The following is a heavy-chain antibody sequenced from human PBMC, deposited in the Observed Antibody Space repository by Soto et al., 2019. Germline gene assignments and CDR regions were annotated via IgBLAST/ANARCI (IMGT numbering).Heavy chain of an antibody. D-gene: IGHD2-2*01. CDR1: GFTFSSYG. J-gene: IGHJ6*02. V-gene: IGHV3-30*18. CDR3: AKVLGYCSSSSCSRDYYYYYGMDV. CDR2: ISYDGGNK. Sequence: QVQLVESGGGVVQPGRSLRLSCAASGFTFSSYGMHWVRQAPGKGLEWVALISYDGGNKYYADSVKGRFTISRDNPKNTVYLQMNSLRTEDTALYYCAKVLGYCSSSSCSRDYYYYYGMDVWGQGTTFTVSS.